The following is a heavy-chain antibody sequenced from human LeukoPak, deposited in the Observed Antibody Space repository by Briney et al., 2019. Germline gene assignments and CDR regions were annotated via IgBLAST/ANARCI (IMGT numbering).Heavy chain of an antibody. CDR1: GFTFSNAW. CDR3: TTDHRNDFWSGYYEPKTFDY. Sequence: GGSLRLSCAASGFTFSNAWMSWVRQAPGKGLEWFGRIKSKTDGGTTDYAAPVKGRFTISRDDSKNTLYLQMNSLKTEDTAVYYCTTDHRNDFWSGYYEPKTFDYWGQGTLVTVSS. V-gene: IGHV3-15*01. D-gene: IGHD3-3*01. CDR2: IKSKTDGGTT. J-gene: IGHJ4*02.